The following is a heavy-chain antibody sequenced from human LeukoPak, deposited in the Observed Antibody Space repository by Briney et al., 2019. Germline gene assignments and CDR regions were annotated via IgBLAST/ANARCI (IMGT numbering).Heavy chain of an antibody. J-gene: IGHJ4*02. CDR1: GCTFSSYA. CDR3: ASYDSSPY. V-gene: IGHV1-69*04. D-gene: IGHD3-22*01. CDR2: IIPLLGIA. Sequence: ASVKVSCKASGCTFSSYAISWVRQAPGQGLEWMGRIIPLLGIANYAQKFHGRVTITADKSTSTAYMELSSLRSEDTAVYYCASYDSSPYWGQGTLVTVSS.